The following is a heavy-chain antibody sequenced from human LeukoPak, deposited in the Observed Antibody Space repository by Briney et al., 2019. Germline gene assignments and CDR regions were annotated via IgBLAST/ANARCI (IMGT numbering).Heavy chain of an antibody. V-gene: IGHV3-9*01. CDR1: GFTFSSYA. J-gene: IGHJ6*02. D-gene: IGHD4-11*01. CDR2: ISWNSGSI. Sequence: PGGSLRLSCAASGFTFSSYAMSWVRQAPGKGLEWVSGISWNSGSIGYADSVKGRFTISRDNAKNSLYLQMNSLRAEDTALYYCAKGATVSYYYYGMDVWGQGTTVTVSS. CDR3: AKGATVSYYYYGMDV.